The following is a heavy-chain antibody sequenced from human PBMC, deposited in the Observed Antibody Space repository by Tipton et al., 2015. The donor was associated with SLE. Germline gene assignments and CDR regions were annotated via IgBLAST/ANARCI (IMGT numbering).Heavy chain of an antibody. J-gene: IGHJ6*02. V-gene: IGHV4-61*09. D-gene: IGHD6-13*01. CDR3: ARGLSAYSSSWFYYYYVMDV. CDR1: GGSISSDRYY. Sequence: TLSLTCTVSGGSISSDRYYWSWTRQPAGKGLEWIGHIHTSGSTKYNPSLKRRVTISLDSSKNQFSLRLISVTAADTAVYYCARGLSAYSSSWFYYYYVMDVWGQGTTVTVSS. CDR2: IHTSGST.